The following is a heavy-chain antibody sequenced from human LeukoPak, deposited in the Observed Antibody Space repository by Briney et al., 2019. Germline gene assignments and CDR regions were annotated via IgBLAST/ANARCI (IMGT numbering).Heavy chain of an antibody. CDR1: GGSISSSSSY. D-gene: IGHD3-22*01. J-gene: IGHJ4*02. Sequence: SETLSLTCTVSGGSISSSSSYWGWIRQPPGKGLEWIGSIFYGGSTYYNPSLKSRITISVDTSKNHFSLELSSVTAADTAVYYCASTPQHYYNSSGYYLDWGEGTLVTVSS. V-gene: IGHV4-39*02. CDR2: IFYGGST. CDR3: ASTPQHYYNSSGYYLD.